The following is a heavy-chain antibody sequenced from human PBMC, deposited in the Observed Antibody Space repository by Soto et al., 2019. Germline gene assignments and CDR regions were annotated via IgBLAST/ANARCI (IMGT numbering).Heavy chain of an antibody. CDR3: ERGPGLGWGAIDY. CDR1: GFTFSSYS. J-gene: IGHJ4*02. D-gene: IGHD3-16*01. Sequence: LRLSCAASGFTFSSYSMNCVRQAPGKGLEWVSSISSSSSYIYYADSVKGRFTISRDNAKNSLYLQMNSLRAEDTAVYYCERGPGLGWGAIDYWGQGTLVTVSS. CDR2: ISSSSSYI. V-gene: IGHV3-21*01.